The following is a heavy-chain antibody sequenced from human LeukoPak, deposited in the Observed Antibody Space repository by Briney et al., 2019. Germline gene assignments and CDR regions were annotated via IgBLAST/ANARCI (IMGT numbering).Heavy chain of an antibody. CDR3: AREGGSYLYDY. J-gene: IGHJ4*02. V-gene: IGHV3-74*01. Sequence: AGSLRLSCAASGFTFSSYWMHWVRQAPGKGLVWVSRINSDGSSTSYADSVKGRFTISRDNAKNTLYLQMNGLRAEDTAVYYCAREGGSYLYDYWGQGTLVTVSS. CDR2: INSDGSST. D-gene: IGHD1-26*01. CDR1: GFTFSSYW.